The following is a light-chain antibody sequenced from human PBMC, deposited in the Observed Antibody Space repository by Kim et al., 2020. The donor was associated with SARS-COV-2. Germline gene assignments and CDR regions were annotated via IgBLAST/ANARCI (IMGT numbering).Light chain of an antibody. V-gene: IGKV1D-16*01. CDR3: QQYKSYPVT. CDR1: QDISRW. CDR2: TAT. J-gene: IGKJ5*01. Sequence: DIQMTQSPSSLSASVGDRVTITCRASQDISRWLAWYQQKPGTAPKSLIYTATTLESGVTSRFSGSGSGTYFTLTISSLQPEDFATYYCQQYKSYPVTFGQGTRLEIK.